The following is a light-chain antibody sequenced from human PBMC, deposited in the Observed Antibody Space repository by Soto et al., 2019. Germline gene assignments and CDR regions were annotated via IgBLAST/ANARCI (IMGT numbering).Light chain of an antibody. V-gene: IGLV3-21*02. CDR2: DDS. CDR3: SSYAGSSNV. Sequence: SYELTQPPSVSVAPGQTARITCGGNNIGSKSVHWYQQKPGQAPVLVVDDDSDRPSGVPDRFSGSKSGNTASLTVSGLQAEDEADYYCSSYAGSSNVFGTGTKVTVL. CDR1: NIGSKS. J-gene: IGLJ1*01.